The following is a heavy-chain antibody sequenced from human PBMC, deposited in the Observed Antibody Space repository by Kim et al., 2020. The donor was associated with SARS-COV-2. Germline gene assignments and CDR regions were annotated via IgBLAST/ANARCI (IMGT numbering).Heavy chain of an antibody. CDR2: INHSGST. J-gene: IGHJ5*02. Sequence: SETLSLTCAVYGGSFSGYYWSWMRQPPGKGLEWIGEINHSGSTNYNPSLKSRVTISVDTSKNQFSLKLSSVTAADTAVYYCARGRLTVVRGVSRFDPWGQGTLVTVSS. CDR3: ARGRLTVVRGVSRFDP. V-gene: IGHV4-34*01. CDR1: GGSFSGYY. D-gene: IGHD3-10*01.